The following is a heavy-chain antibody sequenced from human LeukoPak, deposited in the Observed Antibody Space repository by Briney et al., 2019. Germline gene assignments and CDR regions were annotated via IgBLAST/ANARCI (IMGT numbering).Heavy chain of an antibody. CDR3: ARGDVDPYAFDI. D-gene: IGHD3-10*02. J-gene: IGHJ3*02. CDR2: INHSGST. Sequence: SETLSLTCAVYGGSFSAYYWSWIRQPPGKGLEWIGEINHSGSTNYNPSLKSRVTISVDTSKNQFSLKVRSVIAADTAVYYCARGDVDPYAFDIWGQGTMVTVSS. CDR1: GGSFSAYY. V-gene: IGHV4-34*01.